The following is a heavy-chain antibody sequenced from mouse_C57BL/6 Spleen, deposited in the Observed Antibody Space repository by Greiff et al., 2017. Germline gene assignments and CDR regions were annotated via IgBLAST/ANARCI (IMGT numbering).Heavy chain of an antibody. Sequence: QVQLQQSGAELVKPGASVKISCKASGYAFSSYWMNWVKQRPGKGLEWIGQIYPGDGDTNYNGKFKGKATLTADKSSSTAYMQLSSLTSEDSAVYFCARARYYDYDGYWGQGTTLTVSS. CDR1: GYAFSSYW. CDR3: ARARYYDYDGY. V-gene: IGHV1-80*01. D-gene: IGHD2-4*01. J-gene: IGHJ2*01. CDR2: IYPGDGDT.